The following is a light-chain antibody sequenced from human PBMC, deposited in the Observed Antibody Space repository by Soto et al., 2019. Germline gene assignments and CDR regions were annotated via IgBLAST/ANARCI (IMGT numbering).Light chain of an antibody. CDR2: DAS. V-gene: IGKV3-20*01. J-gene: IGKJ5*01. CDR1: QSVSSYY. Sequence: EIVSTQSPGTLSLSPGERATLSCRASQSVSSYYLAWYQQKPGQAPRLLIYDASNRATGIPDRFSGDRSVTHFTLTISRLEAEDFVMYYCQQYGSSPITFGQGTRLEIK. CDR3: QQYGSSPIT.